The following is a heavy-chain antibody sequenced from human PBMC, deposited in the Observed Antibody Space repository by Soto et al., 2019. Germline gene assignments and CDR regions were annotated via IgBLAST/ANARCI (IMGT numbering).Heavy chain of an antibody. CDR1: GFTFSSYG. D-gene: IGHD2-8*01. V-gene: IGHV3-30*18. CDR3: AKGYGFGLIDYYYGMDV. J-gene: IGHJ6*02. Sequence: PEGSLRLSCAASGFTFSSYGMHWVRQAPGKGLEWVAVISYDGSNKYYADSVKGRFTISRDNSKNTLYLQMNSLRAEDTAVYYCAKGYGFGLIDYYYGMDVWGQGTTVTVSS. CDR2: ISYDGSNK.